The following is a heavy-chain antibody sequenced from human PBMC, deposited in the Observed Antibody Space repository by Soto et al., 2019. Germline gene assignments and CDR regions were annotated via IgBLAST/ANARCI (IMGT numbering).Heavy chain of an antibody. CDR1: GFTFSSYA. CDR2: ISYDGSNK. V-gene: IGHV3-30-3*01. CDR3: ASDHTVVPAAPFYYYYGMDV. Sequence: GGSLRLSCAASGFTFSSYAMHWVRQAPGKGLEWVAVISYDGSNKYYADSMKGRFTISRDNSKNTRYLQMNSLRAEDTAGYYCASDHTVVPAAPFYYYYGMDVWGQGTTVTVSS. D-gene: IGHD2-2*01. J-gene: IGHJ6*02.